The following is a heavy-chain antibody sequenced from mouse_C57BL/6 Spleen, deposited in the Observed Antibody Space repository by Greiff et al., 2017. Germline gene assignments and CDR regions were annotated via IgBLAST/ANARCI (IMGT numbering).Heavy chain of an antibody. CDR3: ARESQFDY. J-gene: IGHJ2*01. CDR1: GYSITSGYY. CDR2: ISYDGSN. V-gene: IGHV3-6*01. Sequence: VQLQQSGPGLVKPSQSLSLTCSVTGYSITSGYYWNWIRQFPGNKLEWMGYISYDGSNNYNPSLKNRISITRDTSKNQFFLKLNSVTTEDTATYYCARESQFDYWGQGTTLTVSS.